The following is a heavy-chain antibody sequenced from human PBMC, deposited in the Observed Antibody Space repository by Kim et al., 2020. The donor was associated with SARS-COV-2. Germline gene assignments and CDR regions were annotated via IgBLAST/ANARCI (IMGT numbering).Heavy chain of an antibody. Sequence: GGSLRLSCAASGFTLSDHYMDWVRQAPGKGLEWVGRIRDKAHSYTTEYAASVKGRFTIASDVSANSLFLQMNGRKTEDTARYYCARARKCSSGCEFDYWGQGILVTVPS. CDR2: IRDKAHSYTT. CDR3: ARARKCSSGCEFDY. V-gene: IGHV3-72*01. D-gene: IGHD6-19*01. CDR1: GFTLSDHY. J-gene: IGHJ4*02.